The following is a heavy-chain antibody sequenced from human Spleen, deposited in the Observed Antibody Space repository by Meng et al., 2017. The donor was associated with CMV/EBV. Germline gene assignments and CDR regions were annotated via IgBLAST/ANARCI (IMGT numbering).Heavy chain of an antibody. CDR3: ARDLGSGWAFSP. J-gene: IGHJ5*02. Sequence: CTVSGGSVSSGSYYWSWIRQPTGKGLEWSGYIYYSGSSNYNPALKSRVTISVDTSKNQFSLKLSSVTAADTAVYYCARDLGSGWAFSPWGQGTLVTVSS. V-gene: IGHV4-61*01. D-gene: IGHD6-19*01. CDR2: IYYSGSS. CDR1: GGSVSSGSYY.